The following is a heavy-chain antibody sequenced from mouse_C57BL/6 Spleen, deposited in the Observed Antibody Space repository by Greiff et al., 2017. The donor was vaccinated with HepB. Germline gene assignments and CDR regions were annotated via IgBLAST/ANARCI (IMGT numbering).Heavy chain of an antibody. V-gene: IGHV5-17*01. CDR1: GFTFSDYG. D-gene: IGHD2-3*01. CDR3: ARIYDGYSFAY. J-gene: IGHJ3*01. CDR2: ISSGSSTI. Sequence: EVKVVESGGGLVKPGGSLKLSCAASGFTFSDYGMHWVRQAPEKGLEWVAYISSGSSTIYYADTVKGRFTISRDNAKNTLFLQMTSLRSEDTAMYYCARIYDGYSFAYWGQGTLVTVSA.